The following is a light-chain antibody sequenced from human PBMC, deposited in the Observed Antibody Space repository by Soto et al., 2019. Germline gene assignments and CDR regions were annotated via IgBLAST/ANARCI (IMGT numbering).Light chain of an antibody. CDR2: GAS. CDR1: QSVSSSY. J-gene: IGKJ1*01. CDR3: QQDYNLVDRT. V-gene: IGKV3D-7*01. Sequence: PGERVTLSCRASQSVSSSYLTWYQQKPGQAPRLLIYGASTRATSIPARFSGSGSGTDFTLTISSLQPEDFAVYYCQQDYNLVDRTFGQGTKVEIK.